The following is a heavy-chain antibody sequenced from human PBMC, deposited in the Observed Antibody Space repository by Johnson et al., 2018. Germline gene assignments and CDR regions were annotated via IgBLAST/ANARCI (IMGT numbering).Heavy chain of an antibody. D-gene: IGHD2-8*01. CDR1: GFTFASYV. CDR3: SKGTQMLYYYYMDV. Sequence: QVQLVQSGGGVVQPGKSLRLSCVASGFTFASYVLHWVRRAPGKGLEWVAIISRDGTKKSYIDSVKGRFNMSRDNSKNTLFLQMNTLRAEDTAVYYCSKGTQMLYYYYMDVWGKGTTVTVSS. CDR2: ISRDGTKK. V-gene: IGHV3-30*18. J-gene: IGHJ6*03.